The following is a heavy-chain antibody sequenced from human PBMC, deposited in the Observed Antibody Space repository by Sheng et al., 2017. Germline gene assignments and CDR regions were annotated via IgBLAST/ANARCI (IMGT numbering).Heavy chain of an antibody. Sequence: QVQLVESGGGVVQPGRSLRLSCATSGFTFSSYGMHWVRQAPGKGLEWVSVISYDGSDIFYAESVKGRFTISRDNSKNTLYLQMNSLRGEDRAVYYCVKDRGGHFSFDYWGQGTLVTVSS. D-gene: IGHD3-10*01. J-gene: IGHJ4*02. CDR2: ISYDGSDI. CDR1: GFTFSSYG. V-gene: IGHV3-30*18. CDR3: VKDRGGHFSFDY.